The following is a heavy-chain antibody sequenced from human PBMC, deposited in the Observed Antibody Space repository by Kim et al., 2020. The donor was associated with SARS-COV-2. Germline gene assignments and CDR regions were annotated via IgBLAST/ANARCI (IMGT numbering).Heavy chain of an antibody. V-gene: IGHV3-7*03. D-gene: IGHD3-10*01. CDR3: ARDGEYGSGSYFYYYGMDV. J-gene: IGHJ6*02. CDR1: GFTFSSYW. Sequence: GGSLRLSCAASGFTFSSYWMSWVRQAPGKGLEWVANIKQDGSEKYYVDSVKGRFTISRDNAKNSLYLQMNSLRAEDTAVYYCARDGEYGSGSYFYYYGMDVWGQGTTVTVSS. CDR2: IKQDGSEK.